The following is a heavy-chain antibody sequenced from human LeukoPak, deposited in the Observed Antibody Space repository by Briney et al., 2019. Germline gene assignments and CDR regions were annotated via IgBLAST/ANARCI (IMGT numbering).Heavy chain of an antibody. CDR2: INAGNGNT. CDR3: ARETEWELPPSSG. V-gene: IGHV1-3*01. Sequence: ASVKVSCKASGYTFTSYGISWVRQAPGQRLEWMGWINAGNGNTKYSQKFQGRVTITRDTSASTAYMELGSLRSEDTAVYYCARETEWELPPSSGWGQGTLVTVSS. D-gene: IGHD1-26*01. J-gene: IGHJ4*02. CDR1: GYTFTSYG.